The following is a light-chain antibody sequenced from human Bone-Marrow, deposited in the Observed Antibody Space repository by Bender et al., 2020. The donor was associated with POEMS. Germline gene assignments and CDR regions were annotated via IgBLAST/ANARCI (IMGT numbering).Light chain of an antibody. CDR1: SSDVGGYHS. V-gene: IGLV2-8*01. CDR3: SSYADRNKEV. Sequence: QSALTQPASVSGSPGQSISISCTGTSSDVGGYHSVSWYQQHPGKAPELMIYEVSQRPSGVPDRFSGSKSGNTAYLTVSGLQAEDEADYYCSSYADRNKEVFGTGTKVTVL. CDR2: EVS. J-gene: IGLJ1*01.